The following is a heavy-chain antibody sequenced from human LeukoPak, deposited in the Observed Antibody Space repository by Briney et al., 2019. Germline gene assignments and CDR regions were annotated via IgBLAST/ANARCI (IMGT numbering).Heavy chain of an antibody. V-gene: IGHV3-23*01. CDR2: ISDSGDST. Sequence: QTGGSLRLSCAASGFTFSKYAMSWVRQAPGKGLEWVSAISDSGDSTYYVDSVKGRFTVSRDNSKNMLFLQMNSLRAEDTAVYYCANLLALDYWGQGTLVTVSS. D-gene: IGHD3-3*02. J-gene: IGHJ4*02. CDR3: ANLLALDY. CDR1: GFTFSKYA.